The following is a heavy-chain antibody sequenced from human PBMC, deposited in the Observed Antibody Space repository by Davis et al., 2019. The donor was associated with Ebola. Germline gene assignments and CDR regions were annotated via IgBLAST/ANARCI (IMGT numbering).Heavy chain of an antibody. CDR2: ISAYNGNT. CDR3: ASGLTYPRLVSIADY. D-gene: IGHD6-6*01. V-gene: IGHV1-18*01. Sequence: ASVTVSCKASGYTFTSYGISWVRQAPGQGLEWMGWISAYNGNTNYAQKLQGRVTMTTDTSTSTAYMELRSLRSDDTAVYYCASGLTYPRLVSIADYWGQGTLVTVSS. J-gene: IGHJ4*02. CDR1: GYTFTSYG.